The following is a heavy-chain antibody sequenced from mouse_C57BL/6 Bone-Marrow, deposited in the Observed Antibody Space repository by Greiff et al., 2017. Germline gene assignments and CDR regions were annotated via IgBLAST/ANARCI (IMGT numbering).Heavy chain of an antibody. J-gene: IGHJ4*01. CDR3: ARKSVTTDSMDY. D-gene: IGHD1-1*01. Sequence: QVQLQQPGAELVMPGASVKLSFKASGYTFTSYWMHLVKQRPGPGVEWIGEIDPSDSYTNYHQKFKGKSTFTVDKSSSTAYMQPSSLTSEDSAVYYCARKSVTTDSMDYWGQGTSVTVSS. CDR2: IDPSDSYT. CDR1: GYTFTSYW. V-gene: IGHV1-69*01.